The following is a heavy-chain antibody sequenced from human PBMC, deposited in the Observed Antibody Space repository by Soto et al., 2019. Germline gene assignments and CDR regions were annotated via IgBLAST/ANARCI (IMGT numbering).Heavy chain of an antibody. V-gene: IGHV4-31*03. D-gene: IGHD4-17*01. CDR1: GGSISSGGYY. J-gene: IGHJ4*02. CDR2: ISYSGST. CDR3: ARDGRNYGDYFDY. Sequence: QVQLQESGPGLVKPSQTLSLTCTVSGGSISSGGYYWSWIRQHPGKGLEWIGYISYSGSTYYTPSLKSRVSMSVDTSNNQFSLNLNSVTSADTAVYYCARDGRNYGDYFDYWGQGTLVTVSS.